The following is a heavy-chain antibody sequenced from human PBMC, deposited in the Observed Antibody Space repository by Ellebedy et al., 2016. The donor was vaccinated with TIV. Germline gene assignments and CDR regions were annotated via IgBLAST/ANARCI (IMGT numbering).Heavy chain of an antibody. CDR3: AGGDDYYDTSGYYFYYNMDV. V-gene: IGHV1-69*10. J-gene: IGHJ6*03. Sequence: AASVKVSCKASGGTFSSYAINWVRQAPGQGLEWMGGIIPILGIPNYAQKFQDRVTITADRSTSTAYMGLSSLRSEDTAVYYCAGGDDYYDTSGYYFYYNMDVWGKGTTVTVSS. D-gene: IGHD3-22*01. CDR1: GGTFSSYA. CDR2: IIPILGIP.